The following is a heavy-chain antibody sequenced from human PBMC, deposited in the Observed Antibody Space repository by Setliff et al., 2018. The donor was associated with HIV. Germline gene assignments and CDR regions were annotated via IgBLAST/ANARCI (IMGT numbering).Heavy chain of an antibody. CDR3: VRDPSGSYFDF. CDR1: GYTFDDFG. J-gene: IGHJ4*02. V-gene: IGHV3-20*04. D-gene: IGHD1-26*01. CDR2: INWSGANT. Sequence: PGGSLRLSCSTSGYTFDDFGMSWVRQVPGKGLEWVAGINWSGANTGYADSVRGRFFISRDNAKSSLYLQMNSLGAEDTALYYFVRDPSGSYFDFWGPGTLVTVSS.